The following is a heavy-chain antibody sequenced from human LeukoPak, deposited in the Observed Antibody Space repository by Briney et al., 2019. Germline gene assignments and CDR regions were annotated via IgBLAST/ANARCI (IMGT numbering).Heavy chain of an antibody. J-gene: IGHJ4*02. Sequence: PGGSLRVSCAGSGFSFSRYWMAWVRQAPGKGLEWVASINQDVSRIHYVDSVKGRFTISRNNAKSSLFLQMTSLMVEDTAVSYCARLKDDVTKFDYWGQGTLVTVSS. CDR1: GFSFSRYW. CDR3: ARLKDDVTKFDY. V-gene: IGHV3-7*01. CDR2: INQDVSRI. D-gene: IGHD2-8*01.